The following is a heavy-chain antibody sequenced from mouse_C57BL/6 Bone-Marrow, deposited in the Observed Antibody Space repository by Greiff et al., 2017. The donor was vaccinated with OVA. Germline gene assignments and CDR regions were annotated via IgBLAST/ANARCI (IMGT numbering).Heavy chain of an antibody. V-gene: IGHV14-4*01. CDR3: ASYPYYFDY. J-gene: IGHJ2*01. Sequence: DVQLQESGAELVRPGASVKLSCTASGFNIKDDYMHWVKQRPEQGLEWIGWIDPENGDTEYASKFQGKATITADTSSNTAYLQLSSLTSEDTAVYCCASYPYYFDYWGQGTTLTVSS. D-gene: IGHD2-10*01. CDR1: GFNIKDDY. CDR2: IDPENGDT.